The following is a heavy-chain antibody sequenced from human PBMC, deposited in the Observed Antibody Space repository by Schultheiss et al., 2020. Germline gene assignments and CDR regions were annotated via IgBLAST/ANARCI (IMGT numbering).Heavy chain of an antibody. V-gene: IGHV3-23*01. Sequence: GGSLRLSCAASGFTFSSYAMSWVRQAPGKGLEWVSAISGSGGSTYYADSVKGRFTISRDNSKNTLYLQMNSLRAEDTAVYYCARVMGLSDLYYFDYWGQGTLVTVSS. CDR3: ARVMGLSDLYYFDY. CDR1: GFTFSSYA. D-gene: IGHD3-16*02. CDR2: ISGSGGST. J-gene: IGHJ4*02.